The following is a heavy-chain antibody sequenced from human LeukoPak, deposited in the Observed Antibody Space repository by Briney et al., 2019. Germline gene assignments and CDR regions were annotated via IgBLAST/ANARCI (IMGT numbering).Heavy chain of an antibody. CDR3: ARGGKGNYGSGSYYIDNWFDP. CDR1: GGSFSGYY. Sequence: PSETLSLTCAVYGGSFSGYYWSWIRQPPGKGLEWIGEINHNGSTNYNPSLKSRVTISVDTSKNQFSLKLSSVTAADTAVYYCARGGKGNYGSGSYYIDNWFDPWGQGTLVTVSS. J-gene: IGHJ5*02. CDR2: INHNGST. V-gene: IGHV4-34*01. D-gene: IGHD3-10*01.